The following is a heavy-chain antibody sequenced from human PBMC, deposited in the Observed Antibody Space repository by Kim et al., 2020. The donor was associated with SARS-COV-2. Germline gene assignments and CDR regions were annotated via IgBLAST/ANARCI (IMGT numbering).Heavy chain of an antibody. J-gene: IGHJ4*02. D-gene: IGHD3-10*01. V-gene: IGHV3-30*01. Sequence: YADSVKGRFTISRDNSKNTLYLQMNSLRAEDTAVYYCARDGYYGPGYFDYWGQGTLVTVSS. CDR3: ARDGYYGPGYFDY.